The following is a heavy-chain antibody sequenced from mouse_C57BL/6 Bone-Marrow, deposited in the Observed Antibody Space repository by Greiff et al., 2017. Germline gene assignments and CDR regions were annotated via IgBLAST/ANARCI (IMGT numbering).Heavy chain of an antibody. CDR1: GYTFTSYW. CDR3: ARSRGSRGCFDV. CDR2: IYPGSGST. V-gene: IGHV1-55*01. Sequence: QVQLQQPGAELVKPGASVKMSCKASGYTFTSYWITWVKQRPGQGLEWIGDIYPGSGSTNYNEKFKGKATLTVDTSSSTAYMQLSSLTSEDSAVYYGARSRGSRGCFDVWGKGTTVTVSS. D-gene: IGHD6-1*01. J-gene: IGHJ1*03.